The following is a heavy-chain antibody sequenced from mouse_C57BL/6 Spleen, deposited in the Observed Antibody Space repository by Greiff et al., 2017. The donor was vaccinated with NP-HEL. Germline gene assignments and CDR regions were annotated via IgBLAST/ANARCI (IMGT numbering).Heavy chain of an antibody. CDR1: GYSFTGYY. J-gene: IGHJ2*01. CDR3: ARGPSSAYFDY. V-gene: IGHV1-42*01. CDR2: INPSYGGT. Sequence: EVKLLESGPELVKPGASVKISCKASGYSFTGYYMNWVKQSPEKSLEWIGEINPSYGGTTYNQKFKAKATLTVDKSSSTAYMQLKSLTSEDSAVYYCARGPSSAYFDYWGQGTTLTVSS.